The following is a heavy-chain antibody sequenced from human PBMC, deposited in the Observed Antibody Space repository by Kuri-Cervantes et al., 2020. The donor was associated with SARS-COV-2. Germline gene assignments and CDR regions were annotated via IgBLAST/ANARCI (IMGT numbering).Heavy chain of an antibody. J-gene: IGHJ6*02. CDR1: GFTFSSYA. CDR3: ARDFYNWNELDYYYYGMDV. Sequence: GSLRLSCAASGFTFSSYAMHWVRQAPGKGLEWVAVISYDGSNKYYADSVKGRFTISRDNSKNTLYLQMNSLRAEDTAVYYCARDFYNWNELDYYYYGMDVWGQGTTVTVSS. V-gene: IGHV3-30*01. D-gene: IGHD1-1*01. CDR2: ISYDGSNK.